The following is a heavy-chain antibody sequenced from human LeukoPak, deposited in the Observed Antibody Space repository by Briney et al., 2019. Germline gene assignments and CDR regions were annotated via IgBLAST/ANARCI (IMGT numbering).Heavy chain of an antibody. D-gene: IGHD6-19*01. J-gene: IGHJ4*02. Sequence: ASVKVSCKASGYTFTSYAISWVRQAPGQGLEWMGWISAYNGNTNYAQKLQGRVTMTTDTSTSTAYMELRSLRSDDTAVYYCARDPGGWFKTTYYFDYWGQGTLVTVSS. V-gene: IGHV1-18*01. CDR3: ARDPGGWFKTTYYFDY. CDR2: ISAYNGNT. CDR1: GYTFTSYA.